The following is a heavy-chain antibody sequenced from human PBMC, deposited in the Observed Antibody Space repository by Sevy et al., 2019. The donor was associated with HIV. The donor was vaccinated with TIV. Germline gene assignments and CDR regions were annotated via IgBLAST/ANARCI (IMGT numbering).Heavy chain of an antibody. D-gene: IGHD2-15*01. Sequence: GGSLRLSCAASGFTFSSYSMNRVRQAPGKGLEWVSSISSSSSYISYADSVKGRFTISRDNAKNSLYLQMNSLRAEDTAVYYCARVCSGGSCYSGYFYYGMDVWGQGTTVTVFS. J-gene: IGHJ6*02. CDR2: ISSSSSYI. V-gene: IGHV3-21*01. CDR1: GFTFSSYS. CDR3: ARVCSGGSCYSGYFYYGMDV.